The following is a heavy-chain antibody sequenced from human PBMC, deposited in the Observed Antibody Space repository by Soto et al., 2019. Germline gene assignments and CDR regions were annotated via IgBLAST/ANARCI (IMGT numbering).Heavy chain of an antibody. CDR3: ARSYSGTYGCFDP. J-gene: IGHJ5*02. CDR1: GFTFDDYA. V-gene: IGHV3-9*01. CDR2: ISWNSEGSST. Sequence: PGGSLRLSCAASGFTFDDYAMHWVRQAPGKGLEWVSGISWNSEGSSTSYADSVKGRFIISRDNAKNTLFLQMNSLRAEDTAVYYCARSYSGTYGCFDPWGQGTLVTVSS. D-gene: IGHD1-26*01.